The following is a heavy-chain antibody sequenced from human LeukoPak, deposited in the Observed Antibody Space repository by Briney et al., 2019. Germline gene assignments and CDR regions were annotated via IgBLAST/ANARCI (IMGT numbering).Heavy chain of an antibody. CDR3: VRPQVNDYGDCGI. CDR2: ISSSGSTI. J-gene: IGHJ3*02. D-gene: IGHD4-17*01. CDR1: GFTFSDYY. V-gene: IGHV3-11*04. Sequence: PGGSLRLSCAASGFTFSDYYMSWVRQAPGKGLEWVSFISSSGSTIYYADSVKGRFTISRDNAKNSLYLQMNSLRAEDTAVYYCVRPQVNDYGDCGIWGQGTMVAVSS.